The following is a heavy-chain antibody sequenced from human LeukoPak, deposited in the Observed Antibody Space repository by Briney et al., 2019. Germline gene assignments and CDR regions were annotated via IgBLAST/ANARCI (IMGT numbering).Heavy chain of an antibody. CDR1: GVTFSSYS. CDR2: ISSSSSTI. J-gene: IGHJ4*02. Sequence: GGSLRPSCAASGVTFSSYSMNWVRQAPGKGLEWVSYISSSSSTIYYADSVKGRFTVSRDNAKNTLYLQMNTLRAEDTAVYYCVYCSGGNCYWGQGTLVTASS. V-gene: IGHV3-48*04. D-gene: IGHD2-15*01. CDR3: VYCSGGNCY.